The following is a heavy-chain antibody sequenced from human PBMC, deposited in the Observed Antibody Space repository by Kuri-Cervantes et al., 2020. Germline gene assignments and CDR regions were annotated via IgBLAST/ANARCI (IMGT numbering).Heavy chain of an antibody. V-gene: IGHV1-45*02. CDR2: ITPFNGNT. Sequence: SVKVSCKASGYTFTYRYPHWVRQAPGQALEWMGWITPFNGNTNYAQKFQDRVTITRDRSMSTAYMELSSLRSEDTAMYYCAAGTYYDILTGPMAPFDYWGQGTLVTVSS. J-gene: IGHJ4*02. CDR1: GYTFTYRY. CDR3: AAGTYYDILTGPMAPFDY. D-gene: IGHD3-9*01.